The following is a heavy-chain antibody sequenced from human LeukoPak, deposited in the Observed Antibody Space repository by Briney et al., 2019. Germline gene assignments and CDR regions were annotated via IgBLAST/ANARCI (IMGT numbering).Heavy chain of an antibody. CDR1: VYTFTSYG. CDR3: ARGYCSSTSCTSAAY. V-gene: IGHV1-18*01. CDR2: ISAYNGNT. Sequence: ASVKVSCKDSVYTFTSYGISWVRQAPGQGREWMGWISAYNGNTNYAPKLQGRVTMTTDTSTSTAHMELRSLRSDDTAVYYCARGYCSSTSCTSAAYWGQGTLVTVSS. D-gene: IGHD2-2*01. J-gene: IGHJ4*02.